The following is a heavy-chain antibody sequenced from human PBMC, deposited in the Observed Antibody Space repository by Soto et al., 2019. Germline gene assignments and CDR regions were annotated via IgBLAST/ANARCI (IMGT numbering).Heavy chain of an antibody. CDR2: IIPILGIA. CDR3: AMEYCSSTSCYRDY. CDR1: GGTFSSYT. J-gene: IGHJ4*02. Sequence: QVQLVQSGAEVKKPGSSVKVSCKASGGTFSSYTISWVRQAPGQGLEWMGRIIPILGIANYAQTIQGRVTITADKSTSTTYMELSSLRSEDKAVYYCAMEYCSSTSCYRDYWGQGTMVTVSS. D-gene: IGHD2-2*02. V-gene: IGHV1-69*02.